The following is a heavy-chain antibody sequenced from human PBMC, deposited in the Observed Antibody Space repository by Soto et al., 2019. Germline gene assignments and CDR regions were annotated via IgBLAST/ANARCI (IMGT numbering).Heavy chain of an antibody. V-gene: IGHV1-69*13. CDR3: ARGDVLVPDARLGVYYYYGMDV. D-gene: IGHD2-2*01. CDR1: GGTFSSYA. J-gene: IGHJ6*02. Sequence: ASVKVSCKASGGTFSSYAISWVRQAPGPGLEWMGGIIPIFGTANYAQKFQGRVTITADESTSTAYMELSSLRSEDTAVYYCARGDVLVPDARLGVYYYYGMDVWGQGTTVTVSS. CDR2: IIPIFGTA.